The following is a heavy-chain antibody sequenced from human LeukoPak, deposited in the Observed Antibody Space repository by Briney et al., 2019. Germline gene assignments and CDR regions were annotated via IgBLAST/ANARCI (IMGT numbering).Heavy chain of an antibody. J-gene: IGHJ6*03. CDR1: GGSFSGYY. Sequence: SETLSLTCAVYGGSFSGYYWSWIRQPPGKGLEWIGEINHSGSTNYNPSLKSRVTISVDTSKNQFSLKLSSVTAADTAVYYCARGLGDIVVVVAATHYYMDVWGKGTTVTVSS. CDR3: ARGLGDIVVVVAATHYYMDV. D-gene: IGHD2-15*01. CDR2: INHSGST. V-gene: IGHV4-34*01.